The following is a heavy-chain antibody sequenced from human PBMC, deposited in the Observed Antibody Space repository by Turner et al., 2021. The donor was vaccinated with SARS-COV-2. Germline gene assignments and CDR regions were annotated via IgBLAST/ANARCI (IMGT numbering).Heavy chain of an antibody. Sequence: QVQLVQSGAEVKKPGASVKVSCKASGYTFTSYYMHWVRQAPGQGLEWMGIINPSGGSTSYAQKFQGRVTMTRDTSTSTVYMELSSLRSEDTAVYYCARDLVDIVATMFGQLNYYGMDVWGQGTTVTVSS. CDR1: GYTFTSYY. CDR3: ARDLVDIVATMFGQLNYYGMDV. CDR2: INPSGGST. D-gene: IGHD5-12*01. V-gene: IGHV1-46*01. J-gene: IGHJ6*02.